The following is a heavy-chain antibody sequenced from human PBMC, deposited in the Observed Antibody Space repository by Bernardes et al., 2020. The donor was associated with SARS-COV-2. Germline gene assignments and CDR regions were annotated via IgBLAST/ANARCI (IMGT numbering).Heavy chain of an antibody. CDR2: IIPIFGTA. CDR3: VRANWNRRGYYSYDMEV. V-gene: IGHV1-69*13. Sequence: SVKVSCKASGGTFSSYAISWVRQAPGQGIEWMGGIIPIFGTANYAQKFQGRVTITADESTSTAYMELSSLRSEDTAVYYCVRANWNRRGYYSYDMEVWGQGTTVADSS. CDR1: GGTFSSYA. D-gene: IGHD1-20*01. J-gene: IGHJ6*02.